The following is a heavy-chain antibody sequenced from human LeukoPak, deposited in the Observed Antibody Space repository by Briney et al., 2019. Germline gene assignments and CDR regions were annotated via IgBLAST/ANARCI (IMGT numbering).Heavy chain of an antibody. CDR1: GFTFSSYW. V-gene: IGHV3-7*01. D-gene: IGHD2-2*01. CDR3: ARDHVPAAYYYYYYMGV. CDR2: IKQDGSEK. Sequence: GGSLRLSCAASGFTFSSYWMSWVRQAPGKGLEWVANIKQDGSEKYYVDSVKGRFTISRDNAKNSLYLQMNSLRAEDTAVYYCARDHVPAAYYYYYYMGVWGKGTTVTVSS. J-gene: IGHJ6*03.